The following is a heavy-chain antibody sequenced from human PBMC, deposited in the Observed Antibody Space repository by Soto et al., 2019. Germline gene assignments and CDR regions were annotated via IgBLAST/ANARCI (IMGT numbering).Heavy chain of an antibody. D-gene: IGHD5-18*01. V-gene: IGHV3-73*02. CDR3: TNYPNVATARRV. J-gene: IGHJ6*02. CDR2: IRSEPNNYAT. CDR1: GFIFSDSA. Sequence: EVQLVESGGGFVQPGGSLKLSCAASGFIFSDSAVHWVRQASGKGLEWVGRIRSEPNNYATVYAASLKGRFIISRDDSKNMAYLQTNSLKTEDTAVYYCTNYPNVATARRVWGQGTTVTVSS.